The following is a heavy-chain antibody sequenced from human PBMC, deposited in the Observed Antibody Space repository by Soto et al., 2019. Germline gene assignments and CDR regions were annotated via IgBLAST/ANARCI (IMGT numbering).Heavy chain of an antibody. CDR2: ISGSGGTT. V-gene: IGHV3-23*01. D-gene: IGHD6-13*01. J-gene: IGHJ6*02. Sequence: EVQLLESGGGLVQPGGSLRLSCAASGFTFSNYAMTWVHRAPGKGLEWVSAISGSGGTTYYADSVKGRFTISRDNSKNTLYLQMYSLSVEDTAVYYCAKGATSTSWSYYYYYGMDVWGQGTAVTVSS. CDR3: AKGATSTSWSYYYYYGMDV. CDR1: GFTFSNYA.